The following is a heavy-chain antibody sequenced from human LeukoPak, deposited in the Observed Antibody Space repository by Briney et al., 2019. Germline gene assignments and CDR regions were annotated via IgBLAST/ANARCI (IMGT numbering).Heavy chain of an antibody. V-gene: IGHV3-64*01. CDR1: GFTFSSYA. CDR3: ARVTTYCGGDCYYYYGMDV. CDR2: ISSNGDST. D-gene: IGHD2-21*02. J-gene: IGHJ6*02. Sequence: GGSLRLSCAASGFTFSSYAMHWVRQAPGKGLEYVSAISSNGDSTYYANSVKGRFTISRDNSKNTLYLQMGSLRAEDMAVYYCARVTTYCGGDCYYYYGMDVWGQGTTVTVSS.